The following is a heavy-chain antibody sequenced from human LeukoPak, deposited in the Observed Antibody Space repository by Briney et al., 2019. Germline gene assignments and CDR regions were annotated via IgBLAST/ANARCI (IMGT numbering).Heavy chain of an antibody. D-gene: IGHD3-10*01. CDR2: IWYDGSNK. CDR3: ARVIRRFGEFSSDY. Sequence: GGSLRLSCAASGFTFSNYAMTWVRQAPGKGLQWVAIIWYDGSNKYYADSVKGRFTISRDNSKNTLYLQMNSLRAEDTAVYYCARVIRRFGEFSSDYWGQGTLVTVSS. J-gene: IGHJ4*02. CDR1: GFTFSNYA. V-gene: IGHV3-33*08.